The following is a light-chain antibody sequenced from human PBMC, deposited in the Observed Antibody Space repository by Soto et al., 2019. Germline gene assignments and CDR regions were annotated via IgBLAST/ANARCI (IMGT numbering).Light chain of an antibody. J-gene: IGKJ1*01. CDR1: ETVATN. V-gene: IGKV3-15*01. CDR2: GAS. CDR3: QQYSSWLWT. Sequence: VMTQSPATLSVSPGERATLSCWASETVATNLAWYQQKPGQAPRLLISGASTRAAGISDRFRGSGSGTEFTLTISSLRSEDSAIYYCQQYSSWLWTFGQGTKVEIK.